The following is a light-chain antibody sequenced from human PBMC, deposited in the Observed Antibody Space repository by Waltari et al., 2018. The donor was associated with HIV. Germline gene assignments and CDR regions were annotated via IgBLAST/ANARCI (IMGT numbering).Light chain of an antibody. V-gene: IGKV3-20*01. J-gene: IGKJ4*01. CDR3: QQYGRSLT. CDR1: PSVDSSY. CDR2: GAS. Sequence: EFVLTQSPGTLSLSPGKGAPLSCRASPSVDSSYLAWYQQKPGQAPRLLISGASSRATGIPDRFSGSGSGTDFTLTIRRLEPEDFAVYYCQQYGRSLTFGGGTKVEIK.